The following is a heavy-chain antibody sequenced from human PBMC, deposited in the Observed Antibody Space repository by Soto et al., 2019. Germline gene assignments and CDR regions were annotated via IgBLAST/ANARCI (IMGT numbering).Heavy chain of an antibody. CDR1: GGSISSSSYY. Sequence: PXETLSLTCTVAGGSISSSSYYWGWIRQPPGKGLEWIGSIYYSGSTYYNPSLKSRVTISVDTSKNQFSLKLSSVTAADTAVYYCARSPIAAAGTNWFDHWGQGTLVPVSS. D-gene: IGHD6-13*01. CDR2: IYYSGST. J-gene: IGHJ5*02. V-gene: IGHV4-39*01. CDR3: ARSPIAAAGTNWFDH.